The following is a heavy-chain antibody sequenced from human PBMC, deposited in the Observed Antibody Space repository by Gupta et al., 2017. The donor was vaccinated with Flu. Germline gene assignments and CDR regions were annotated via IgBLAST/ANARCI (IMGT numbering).Heavy chain of an antibody. Sequence: EVQLLESGGGLVQPGGSLRLSCAASGFTFSSYAMSWVRQAPGKGLEWVSAISGSGGSKYYADSVKGRFTSSRDNSKNTLYLQMNSLRAEDTAVYYCAKVAYSSVDYYYYGMDVWGQGTTVTVAS. J-gene: IGHJ6*02. V-gene: IGHV3-23*01. D-gene: IGHD6-19*01. CDR1: GFTFSSYA. CDR2: ISGSGGSK. CDR3: AKVAYSSVDYYYYGMDV.